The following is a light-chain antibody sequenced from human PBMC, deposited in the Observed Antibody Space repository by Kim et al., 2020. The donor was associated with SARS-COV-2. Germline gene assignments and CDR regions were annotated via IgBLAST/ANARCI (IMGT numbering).Light chain of an antibody. V-gene: IGKV3-11*01. CDR2: DAS. CDR1: QSVSIS. J-gene: IGKJ4*01. CDR3: QQRSNWLT. Sequence: SLSPGESAPLACRASQSVSISLSWDQQKPDQAPSPLIYDASNRATGIPARFSGSGSGTDFTLTISSLEPEDFAVYYCQQRSNWLTFGVGTKVDIK.